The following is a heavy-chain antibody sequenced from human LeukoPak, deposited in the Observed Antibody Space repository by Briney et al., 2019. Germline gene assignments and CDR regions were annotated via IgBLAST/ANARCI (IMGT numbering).Heavy chain of an antibody. CDR2: ISYDGSNK. CDR3: AKGPVSGSRSPLDY. J-gene: IGHJ4*02. D-gene: IGHD1-26*01. CDR1: GFSLISNG. Sequence: GGSLRLSCAASGFSLISNGMHWVRQAPGKGLEWVAVISYDGSNKYYADSVKGRFTISRDNSKYTLYLEMNSLRGEDTAVYYCAKGPVSGSRSPLDYWGQGTLVTVSS. V-gene: IGHV3-30*18.